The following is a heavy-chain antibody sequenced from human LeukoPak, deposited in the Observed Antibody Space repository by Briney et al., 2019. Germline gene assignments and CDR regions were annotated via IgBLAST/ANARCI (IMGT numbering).Heavy chain of an antibody. CDR1: GYTFTSYA. D-gene: IGHD1-26*01. J-gene: IGHJ4*02. Sequence: ASVKVSCKASGYTFTSYAMHWVRQAPGQRLGWMGWSNAGNGNTKYSQEFQGRVTITRDTSASTAYMEPSSLRFEDMAVYYCARALGGSFDFDYWGQGTLVTVSS. CDR2: SNAGNGNT. V-gene: IGHV1-3*02. CDR3: ARALGGSFDFDY.